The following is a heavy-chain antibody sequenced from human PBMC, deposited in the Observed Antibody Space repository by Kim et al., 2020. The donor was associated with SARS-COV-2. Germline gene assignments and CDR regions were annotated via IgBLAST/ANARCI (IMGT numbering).Heavy chain of an antibody. CDR2: INTDGSST. J-gene: IGHJ6*02. Sequence: GGSLRLSCAASGFTFSSYWMHWVRQAPGKGLVWVSRINTDGSSTSYADSVKGRFTISRDNAKNTLYLQMNSLRAEDTAVYYCANNPPSHYYGMDVWGQVTTVTVSS. V-gene: IGHV3-74*01. CDR3: ANNPPSHYYGMDV. CDR1: GFTFSSYW.